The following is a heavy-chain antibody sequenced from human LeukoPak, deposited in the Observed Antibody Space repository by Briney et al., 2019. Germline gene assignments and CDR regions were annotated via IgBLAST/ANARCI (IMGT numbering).Heavy chain of an antibody. CDR1: GGTFSSYA. D-gene: IGHD3-10*01. CDR2: IIPILGIA. Sequence: SVKVSCKASGGTFSSYAISWVRQAPGQGVEWMGRIIPILGIANYAQKFQGRVTITADKSTSTAYMELSSLRSEDTAVYYCARVPMVRGTIHDYWGQGTLVTVSS. J-gene: IGHJ4*02. V-gene: IGHV1-69*04. CDR3: ARVPMVRGTIHDY.